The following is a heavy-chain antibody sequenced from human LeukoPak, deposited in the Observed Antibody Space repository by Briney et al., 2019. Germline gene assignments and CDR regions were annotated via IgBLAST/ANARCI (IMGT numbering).Heavy chain of an antibody. CDR3: ARDKGDYDTSGSLFVL. CDR2: IKQDGSET. CDR1: GFTFSRYW. Sequence: GGSLRLSCAASGFTFSRYWMSWVRQAPRKGLEWVANIKQDGSETYYVDSVKGRFTISRDNAKNSLYLQMNSLRAEDTAVYYCARDKGDYDTSGSLFVLGGQGTLVTVSS. V-gene: IGHV3-7*03. D-gene: IGHD3-22*01. J-gene: IGHJ4*02.